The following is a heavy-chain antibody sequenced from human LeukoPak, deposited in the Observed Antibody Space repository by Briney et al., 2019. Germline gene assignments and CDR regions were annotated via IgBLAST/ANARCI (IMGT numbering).Heavy chain of an antibody. CDR1: GGTFSSYA. CDR3: ARARRYYDSSGYYPYYYYYYGMDV. J-gene: IGHJ6*02. CDR2: IIPIAGIA. V-gene: IGHV1-69*04. D-gene: IGHD3-22*01. Sequence: SVKVSCKASGGTFSSYAISWVRQAPGQGLEWMGRIIPIAGIANNAQKFQGRVTITADKSTSTAYMELSRLRSDDTAVYYCARARRYYDSSGYYPYYYYYYGMDVWGQGTTVTVSS.